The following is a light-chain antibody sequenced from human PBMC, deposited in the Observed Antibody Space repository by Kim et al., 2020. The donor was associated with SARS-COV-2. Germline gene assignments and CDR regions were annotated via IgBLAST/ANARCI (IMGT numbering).Light chain of an antibody. CDR2: GAS. CDR1: QSFSSNY. CDR3: QQFHILPWT. V-gene: IGKV3-20*01. Sequence: ELVLTQSPATLSLSPGERATLSCRASQSFSSNYLAWYQQRPGQAPRLLIYGASNRATGIPDRFSGSGSGTDFSLTISRLEPEHFAVYFCQQFHILPWTFGRGTKVDIK. J-gene: IGKJ1*01.